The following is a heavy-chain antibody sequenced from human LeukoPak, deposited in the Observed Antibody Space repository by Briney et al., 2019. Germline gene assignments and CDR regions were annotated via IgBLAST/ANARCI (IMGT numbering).Heavy chain of an antibody. D-gene: IGHD3-3*01. Sequence: PSETLSLTCTVSGGSISSSSYYWSWIRQPAGKGLEWIGRIYTSGSTNYNPSLKSRVTISIDTSKNQFSLKLSSVTAADTAVYYCARGRPGYDFWSGYYLTFDYWGQGTLVTVSS. J-gene: IGHJ4*02. CDR3: ARGRPGYDFWSGYYLTFDY. CDR1: GGSISSSSYY. V-gene: IGHV4-61*02. CDR2: IYTSGST.